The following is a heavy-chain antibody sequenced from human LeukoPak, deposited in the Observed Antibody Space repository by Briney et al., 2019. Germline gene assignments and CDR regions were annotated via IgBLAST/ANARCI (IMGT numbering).Heavy chain of an antibody. V-gene: IGHV4-59*01. CDR1: GGSINNYY. J-gene: IGHJ3*02. CDR3: ARTNQISETAFDI. D-gene: IGHD1-14*01. CDR2: ILSNGST. Sequence: SGTLSLTCTVSGGSINNYYWSWIRQPPGKGLEWIGYILSNGSTNYNPSVKSRVTISVDTFKNQFSLKLSSVTAADTAVYYCARTNQISETAFDIWGQGTMV.